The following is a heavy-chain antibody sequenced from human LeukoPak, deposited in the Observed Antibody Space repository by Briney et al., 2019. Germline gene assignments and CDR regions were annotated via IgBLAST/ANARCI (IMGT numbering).Heavy chain of an antibody. CDR2: ISAYNGNT. CDR1: GYTFTSYG. V-gene: IGHV1-18*01. D-gene: IGHD5-18*01. CDR3: ARANVDTDWFDP. Sequence: GSSVTVSCTASGYTFTSYGISWVRQAPGQGLEWMGWISAYNGNTNYAQKLQGRVTMTTDTSTSTAYMELRSLRSDDTAVYYCARANVDTDWFDPWGQGTLVTVSS. J-gene: IGHJ5*02.